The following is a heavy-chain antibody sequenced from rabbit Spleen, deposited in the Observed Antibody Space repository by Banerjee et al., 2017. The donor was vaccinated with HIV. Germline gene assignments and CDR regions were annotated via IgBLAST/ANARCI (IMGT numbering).Heavy chain of an antibody. J-gene: IGHJ4*01. CDR1: GFSFSNKAV. V-gene: IGHV1S45*01. D-gene: IGHD1-1*01. CDR3: ARDLVGVIGWNFYL. CDR2: INAATGKP. Sequence: QEQLVESGGGLVKPEGSLKLSCTASGFSFSNKAVMCWVRQAPGKGLEWIACINAATGKPVYATWAKGRFTISRTSSTTVTLRMTSLTAADRATYFCARDLVGVIGWNFYLWGPGTLVTVS.